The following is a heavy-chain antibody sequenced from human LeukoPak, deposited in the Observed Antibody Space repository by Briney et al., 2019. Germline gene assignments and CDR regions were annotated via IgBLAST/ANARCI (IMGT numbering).Heavy chain of an antibody. V-gene: IGHV4-59*08. D-gene: IGHD3-22*01. J-gene: IGHJ4*02. CDR2: IRYSGSA. CDR3: ARLVYDSRGYYFDY. Sequence: NASETLSLTCTVSGDSISSYYWSWIRQPPGKGLEWIGYIRYSGSANYNPSLRSRVTISIDTSKNQFSLKLRSVTAADTAVYHCARLVYDSRGYYFDYWGQGTLVTVSS. CDR1: GDSISSYY.